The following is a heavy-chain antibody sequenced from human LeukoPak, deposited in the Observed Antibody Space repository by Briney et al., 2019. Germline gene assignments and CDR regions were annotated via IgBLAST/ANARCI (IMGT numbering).Heavy chain of an antibody. CDR1: GFTFSSYW. J-gene: IGHJ4*02. V-gene: IGHV3-15*07. CDR3: ALGSANYDSSDFDC. Sequence: GGSLRLSCAASGFTFSSYWMHWVRQAPGRGLEWVGRIRSKAAGGTTEYAAPVKGRFTISRDDSKNTLYLQMNSLITDDTAVYYCALGSANYDSSDFDCWGQGTLVTVSS. D-gene: IGHD3-22*01. CDR2: IRSKAAGGTT.